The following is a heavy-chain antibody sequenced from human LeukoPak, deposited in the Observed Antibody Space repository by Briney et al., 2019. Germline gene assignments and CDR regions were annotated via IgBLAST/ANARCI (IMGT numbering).Heavy chain of an antibody. V-gene: IGHV4-34*01. CDR1: GGSFSGYY. J-gene: IGHJ4*02. D-gene: IGHD3-22*01. Sequence: SETLSLTCAVYGGSFSGYYWSWIRQPPGKGLEWIGEINHSGSINYNPSLKSRVTISVDTSKNQFSLKLSSVTAADTAVYYCARGITYYYDSSGYYYWGQGTLVTVSS. CDR3: ARGITYYYDSSGYYY. CDR2: INHSGSI.